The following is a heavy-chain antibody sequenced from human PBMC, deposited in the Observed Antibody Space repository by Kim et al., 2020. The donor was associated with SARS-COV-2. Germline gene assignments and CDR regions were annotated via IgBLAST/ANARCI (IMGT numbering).Heavy chain of an antibody. CDR3: AREYYYDSSGYDL. Sequence: SETLSLTCTVSGGSISSYYWSWIRQPPGKGLEWIGYIYYSGSTNYNPSLKSRVTISVDTSKNQFSLKLSSVTAADTAVYYCAREYYYDSSGYDLWGQGTLVTVSS. D-gene: IGHD3-22*01. J-gene: IGHJ5*02. CDR2: IYYSGST. V-gene: IGHV4-59*01. CDR1: GGSISSYY.